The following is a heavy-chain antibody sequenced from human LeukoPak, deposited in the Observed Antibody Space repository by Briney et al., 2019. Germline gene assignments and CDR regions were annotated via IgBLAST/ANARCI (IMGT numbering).Heavy chain of an antibody. D-gene: IGHD3-22*01. Sequence: SETLSLTCAVSGGSISSSNWWSWVRQPPGKGLEWIGEIYHSGSTNYNPSLKSRVTISVDKSKNQFSLKLSSVTAADTAVYYCAREKDGYYDSSGNAFDIWGQGTMVTVSS. J-gene: IGHJ3*02. CDR1: GGSISSSNW. CDR3: AREKDGYYDSSGNAFDI. V-gene: IGHV4-4*02. CDR2: IYHSGST.